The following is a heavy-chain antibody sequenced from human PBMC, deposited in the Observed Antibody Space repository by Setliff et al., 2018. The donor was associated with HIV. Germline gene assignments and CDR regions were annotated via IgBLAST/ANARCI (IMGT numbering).Heavy chain of an antibody. J-gene: IGHJ4*02. Sequence: SVKVSCKASGGTFSSYAISWVRQAPGQGLEWMGGIIPIFGTSNYAQKFQGRVTITADASTSTASMELSSLRSEDTAVYYCARGFMSIRVLTPFDYWGQGTLVTVSS. CDR1: GGTFSSYA. V-gene: IGHV1-69*13. CDR3: ARGFMSIRVLTPFDY. CDR2: IIPIFGTS. D-gene: IGHD2-8*01.